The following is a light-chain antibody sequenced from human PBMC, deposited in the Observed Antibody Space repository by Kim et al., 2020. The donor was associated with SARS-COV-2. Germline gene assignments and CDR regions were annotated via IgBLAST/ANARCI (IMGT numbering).Light chain of an antibody. CDR1: SSNIGSNY. J-gene: IGLJ3*02. CDR2: RNN. V-gene: IGLV1-47*01. CDR3: AAWDDSLSGWV. Sequence: GHRVTISCYGSSSNIGSNYVYWYQQLPGTAPKLLIYRNNQRPSGVPDRFSGSKSGTSASLAISGLRSEDEADYYCAAWDDSLSGWVFGGGTQLTVL.